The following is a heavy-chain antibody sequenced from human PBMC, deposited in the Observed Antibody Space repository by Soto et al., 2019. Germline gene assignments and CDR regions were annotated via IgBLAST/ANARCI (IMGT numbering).Heavy chain of an antibody. D-gene: IGHD3-22*01. CDR2: ISSSSSTI. Sequence: GGSLRLSCAASGFTFSSYSMNWVRQAPGKGLEWVSYISSSSSTIYYADSVKGRFTISRDNAKNSLYLQMNSLRDEDTAVYYCAAAYYYDSSGYEAAYWGQGTLVTVSS. CDR1: GFTFSSYS. CDR3: AAAYYYDSSGYEAAY. J-gene: IGHJ4*02. V-gene: IGHV3-48*02.